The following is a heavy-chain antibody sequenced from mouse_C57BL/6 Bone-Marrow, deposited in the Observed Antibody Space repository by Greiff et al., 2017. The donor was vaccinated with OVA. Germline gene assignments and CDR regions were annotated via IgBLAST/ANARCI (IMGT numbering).Heavy chain of an antibody. CDR3: TREGYGGFAY. V-gene: IGHV5-9-1*02. CDR1: GFTFSSYA. J-gene: IGHJ3*01. D-gene: IGHD2-2*01. Sequence: EVHLVESGEGLVKPGGSLKLSCAASGFTFSSYAMSWVRQTPEKRLEWVAYISSGGDYIYYADTVKGRFTISRDNARNTLYLQMSSLKSEDTAMYYCTREGYGGFAYWGQGTLVTVSA. CDR2: ISSGGDYI.